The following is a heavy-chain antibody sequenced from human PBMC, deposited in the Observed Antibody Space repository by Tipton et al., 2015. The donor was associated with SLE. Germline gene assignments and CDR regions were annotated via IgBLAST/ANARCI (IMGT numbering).Heavy chain of an antibody. Sequence: TLSLTCTVSGGSISSTFYYWGWIRQTPGKGLEWIGSIHYSGSTYYNPSLKSRVTISVDTSKNQFSLKLSSVTAADTAVYYCARVHSSSWYRAFDIWGQGTMVTVSS. CDR2: IHYSGST. J-gene: IGHJ3*02. CDR3: ARVHSSSWYRAFDI. D-gene: IGHD6-13*01. V-gene: IGHV4-39*07. CDR1: GGSISSTFYY.